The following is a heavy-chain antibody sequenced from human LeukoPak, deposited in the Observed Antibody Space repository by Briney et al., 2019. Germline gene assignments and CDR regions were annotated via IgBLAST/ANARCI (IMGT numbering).Heavy chain of an antibody. D-gene: IGHD3-22*01. V-gene: IGHV3-23*01. CDR3: AIMHGYYDGSGYWVQ. Sequence: GRSLRLSCAASGFTFSSYAMSWVRQAPGKGLEWVSAISGSGGSTYYADSVKGRFTISRDNSKNTLYLQMNSLRAEDTAVYYCAIMHGYYDGSGYWVQWGQGTLVTVSS. CDR2: ISGSGGST. CDR1: GFTFSSYA. J-gene: IGHJ4*02.